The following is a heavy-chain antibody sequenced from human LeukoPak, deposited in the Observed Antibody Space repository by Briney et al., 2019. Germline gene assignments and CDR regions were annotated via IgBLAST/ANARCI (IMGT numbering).Heavy chain of an antibody. V-gene: IGHV4-61*02. CDR1: GGSISSGSYY. Sequence: SETPSLTCTVSGGSISSGSYYWSWIRQPAGKGLEWIGRIYTSGSTNYNPSLKSRVTISVDTSKNQFSLKLSSVTAADTAVYYCAREKGYYYMDVWGKGTTVTISS. CDR2: IYTSGST. J-gene: IGHJ6*03. CDR3: AREKGYYYMDV.